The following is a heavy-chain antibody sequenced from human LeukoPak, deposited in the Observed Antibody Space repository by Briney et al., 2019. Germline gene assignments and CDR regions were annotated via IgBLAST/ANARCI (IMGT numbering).Heavy chain of an antibody. CDR3: ARGPSSIAAADYYFDY. J-gene: IGHJ4*02. V-gene: IGHV1-18*04. D-gene: IGHD6-13*01. CDR1: GYTFTSYG. Sequence: ASVKVSCKASGYTFTSYGISWVRQAPGQGLEWMRWISAYNGNTNYAQKLQGRVTMTTDTSTSTAYMELRSLRSDDTAVYYCARGPSSIAAADYYFDYWGQGTLVTVSS. CDR2: ISAYNGNT.